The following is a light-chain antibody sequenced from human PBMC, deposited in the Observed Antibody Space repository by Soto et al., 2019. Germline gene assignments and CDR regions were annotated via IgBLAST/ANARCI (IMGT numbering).Light chain of an antibody. CDR1: QTLLHSNGYTY. J-gene: IGKJ2*01. CDR2: LGS. Sequence: LALTQSPLSLSVTPGEPASISCRSSQTLLHSNGYTYLNWYLQKPGQSPQLLIYLGSNRASGVPDRFSGSGSGRDFTLKINRVQAEDVGVFYCRQGLRPMYNFGQGTKLEIK. V-gene: IGKV2-28*01. CDR3: RQGLRPMYN.